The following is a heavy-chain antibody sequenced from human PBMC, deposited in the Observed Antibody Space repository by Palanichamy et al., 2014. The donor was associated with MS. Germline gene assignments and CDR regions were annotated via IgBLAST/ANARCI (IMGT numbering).Heavy chain of an antibody. CDR2: VSSSSSYI. V-gene: IGHV3-21*01. CDR1: GFTFSSYS. D-gene: IGHD6-13*01. CDR3: ARGPRAAGTVP. J-gene: IGHJ5*02. Sequence: EVQLVESGGGLVKPGGSLRLSCAASGFTFSSYSMNWVRQAPGKGLEWVSSVSSSSSYIYYADSVKGRFTISRDNAKNSLYLQMNSLRAEDTAVYYCARGPRAAGTVPWGQGTLVTVSS.